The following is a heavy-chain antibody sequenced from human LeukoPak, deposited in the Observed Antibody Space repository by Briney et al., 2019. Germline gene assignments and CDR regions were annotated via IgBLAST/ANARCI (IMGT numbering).Heavy chain of an antibody. J-gene: IGHJ4*02. V-gene: IGHV3-7*01. CDR1: GVAFSSYW. CDR3: ARPRYCSTVSCHFFDY. D-gene: IGHD2-2*01. Sequence: PGGSLRPSCVVSGVAFSSYWMSWVRQAPGKGLEGVASIKQDGSEGDYVDSGKGRFTISRNNAKNSLYLQMSSLRADDTAVYYCARPRYCSTVSCHFFDYWGQGTLVTVSS. CDR2: IKQDGSEG.